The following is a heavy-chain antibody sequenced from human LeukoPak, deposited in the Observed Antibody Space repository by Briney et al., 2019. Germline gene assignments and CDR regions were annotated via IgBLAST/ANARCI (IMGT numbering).Heavy chain of an antibody. CDR2: IWYDGSNK. CDR1: GFTFSNYG. J-gene: IGHJ4*02. Sequence: PGGSLRLSCAASGFTFSNYGMHWVRQAPGKGLEWVAVIWYDGSNKYYADSVKGRFTISRDNSKNTLYLQMNSLRAEDTAVYYCARDRVATITWYFDYWGQGTLVTVSS. CDR3: ARDRVATITWYFDY. V-gene: IGHV3-33*01. D-gene: IGHD5-12*01.